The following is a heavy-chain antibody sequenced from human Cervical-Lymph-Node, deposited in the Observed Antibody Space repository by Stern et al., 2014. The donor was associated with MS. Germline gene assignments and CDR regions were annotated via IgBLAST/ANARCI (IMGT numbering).Heavy chain of an antibody. CDR3: ARQTTAWASDV. D-gene: IGHD1-14*01. CDR2: IYPGDSET. Sequence: EVQLVESGAELIRPGESLKISCKGSGYKFSIYWIAWVRQMPGKAWEWMGIIYPGDSETRYSPSFQGQVTMSADKSTSTAYLQWSSLNASDTAMYFCARQTTAWASDVWGQGTLVTVSS. CDR1: GYKFSIYW. J-gene: IGHJ4*02. V-gene: IGHV5-51*01.